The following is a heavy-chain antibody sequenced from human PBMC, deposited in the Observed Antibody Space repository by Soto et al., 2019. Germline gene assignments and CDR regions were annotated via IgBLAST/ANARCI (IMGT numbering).Heavy chain of an antibody. CDR2: IILAFGTT. CDR1: GGTFGIYA. Sequence: QVQLVQSGAAVSKPGSSVKVSCKASGGTFGIYAVGWVRQAPGQGLEWMGGIILAFGTTKNSQKFQDRVDMTADKSTNTVYMELRGLRFDDTAVYYCARVPRQMLYGPTRNGMDVWGQGTTLIVSS. V-gene: IGHV1-69*06. CDR3: ARVPRQMLYGPTRNGMDV. J-gene: IGHJ6*02. D-gene: IGHD2-2*02.